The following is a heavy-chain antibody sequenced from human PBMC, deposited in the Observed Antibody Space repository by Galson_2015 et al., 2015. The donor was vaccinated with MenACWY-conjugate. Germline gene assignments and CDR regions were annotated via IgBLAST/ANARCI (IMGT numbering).Heavy chain of an antibody. V-gene: IGHV3-20*04. J-gene: IGHJ6*02. D-gene: IGHD3-3*01. CDR1: GFTFDDYG. CDR2: INWNGGST. Sequence: SLRLSCAASGFTFDDYGMSWVRQAPGKGLEWVSGINWNGGSTGYADSVKGRFTISRDNAKNSLYLQMNSLRAEDTALYYCARVLGYYDQGERYYYYYGMDVWGQGTTVTVSS. CDR3: ARVLGYYDQGERYYYYYGMDV.